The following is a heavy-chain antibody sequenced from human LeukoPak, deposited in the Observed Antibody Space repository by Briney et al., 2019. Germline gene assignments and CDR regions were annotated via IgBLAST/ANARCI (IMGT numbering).Heavy chain of an antibody. D-gene: IGHD2-2*01. Sequence: GGSLRLSCAASGFTFSSYGMHWVRQAPGKGLEWVAFIRYDGSNKYYADSVKGRFTISRDNSKNTLYLQMNSLRAEDTAVYYCAKENDIVVVYYFDYWGQGTPVTVSS. J-gene: IGHJ4*02. CDR1: GFTFSSYG. CDR3: AKENDIVVVYYFDY. V-gene: IGHV3-30*02. CDR2: IRYDGSNK.